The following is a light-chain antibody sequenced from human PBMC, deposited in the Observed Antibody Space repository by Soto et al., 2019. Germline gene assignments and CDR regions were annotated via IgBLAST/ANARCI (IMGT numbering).Light chain of an antibody. CDR1: SSDVGGYNY. Sequence: QSALTQPASVSGSPGQSITISCTGTSSDVGGYNYVSWYQQHPGKAPKLMIYEVSNRPSGVSNRFSGSKSGNTASLTISGLQAEDEADYYCAAWDDSLSAVVFGGGTQLTVL. J-gene: IGLJ2*01. CDR3: AAWDDSLSAVV. V-gene: IGLV2-14*01. CDR2: EVS.